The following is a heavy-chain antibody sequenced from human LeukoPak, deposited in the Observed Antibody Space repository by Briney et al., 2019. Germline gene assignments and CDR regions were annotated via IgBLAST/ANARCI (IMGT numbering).Heavy chain of an antibody. CDR2: ARNKANSYAT. D-gene: IGHD2-2*01. V-gene: IGHV3-72*01. CDR3: ARVRYCSSTTCRGAFDI. J-gene: IGHJ3*02. CDR1: GFTFSDHY. Sequence: GGSLRLSCAASGFTFSDHYMDWVRLAPGKGLEWVGRARNKANSYATEYAASVKGRFTISRDDSENSLYLQMNSLKTEDTAVYYCARVRYCSSTTCRGAFDIWGQGTMVTVSS.